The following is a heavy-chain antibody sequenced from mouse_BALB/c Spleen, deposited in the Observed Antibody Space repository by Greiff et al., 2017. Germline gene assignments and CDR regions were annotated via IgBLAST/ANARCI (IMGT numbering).Heavy chain of an antibody. V-gene: IGHV1-80*01. J-gene: IGHJ3*01. CDR3: ARRSFAY. Sequence: QVQLKQSGAELVRPGSSVKISCKASGFSFSSYWMNWVKQRPGQGLEWIGQIYPGDGDTNYTGKFKGKATLTADKSSSTAYMQLSSLTSEDSAVYFCARRSFAYWGQGTLVTVSA. CDR2: IYPGDGDT. CDR1: GFSFSSYW.